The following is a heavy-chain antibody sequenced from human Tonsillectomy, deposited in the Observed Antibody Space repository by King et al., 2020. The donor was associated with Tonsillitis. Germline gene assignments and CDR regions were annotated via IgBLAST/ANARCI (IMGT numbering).Heavy chain of an antibody. D-gene: IGHD3-16*01. J-gene: IGHJ2*01. V-gene: IGHV3-30*18. CDR2: IAYDASYE. Sequence: VQLVESGGGVVQPGTSLRLSCAASGFTFGNYGMHWVRQAPGKGLEWVALIAYDASYENYADSVKGRFTISRDNSKNTLYLKMNSLRVEDTAVYYCAKVGIGLSDWYFDLWGRGTLVTVSS. CDR3: AKVGIGLSDWYFDL. CDR1: GFTFGNYG.